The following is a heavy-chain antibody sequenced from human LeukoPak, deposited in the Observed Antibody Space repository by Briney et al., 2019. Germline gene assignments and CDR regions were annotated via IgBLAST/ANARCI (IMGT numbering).Heavy chain of an antibody. CDR1: GLTFSSHW. J-gene: IGHJ6*02. D-gene: IGHD2-15*01. CDR2: INTDGSST. CDR3: ARARGSGYCSGGSCYLVDYYYGMDV. Sequence: GGSLRLSCAASGLTFSSHWMHWVRQAPGKGLVWVSRINTDGSSTSYVDSVKGRFTISRDNAKSTLYLQMNSLRAEDTAVYYCARARGSGYCSGGSCYLVDYYYGMDVWGQGTTVTVSS. V-gene: IGHV3-74*01.